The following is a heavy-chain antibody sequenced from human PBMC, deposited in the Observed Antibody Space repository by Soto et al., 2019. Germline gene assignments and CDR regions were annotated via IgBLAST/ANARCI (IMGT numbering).Heavy chain of an antibody. V-gene: IGHV3-48*01. CDR1: GFILSDCA. CDR2: ISSSRSVI. Sequence: EVQLVESGGGLVQPGGSLRLSCATSGFILSDCAMNWVRQAPGKGLEWVSYISSSRSVIDYADSVKGRFTVSRDNARNSLYLQMNCLRAEDTAVYYCARDLSWGSNWYYYMDVWCKGTTVTVSS. CDR3: ARDLSWGSNWYYYMDV. J-gene: IGHJ6*03. D-gene: IGHD7-27*01.